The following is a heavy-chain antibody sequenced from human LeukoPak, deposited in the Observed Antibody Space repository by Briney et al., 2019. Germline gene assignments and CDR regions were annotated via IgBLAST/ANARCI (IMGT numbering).Heavy chain of an antibody. Sequence: PGGSLRLSCAASGVTFSSYGMHWVRQAPGKGLEWVALISSDGNDKLYGDSVKGRFTISRDDSKSTLYLQMNSLRAEDTAVYYCMTKVMRGNSGDDYDDWGQGTLVNVSS. D-gene: IGHD5-12*01. J-gene: IGHJ4*02. V-gene: IGHV3-30*03. CDR1: GVTFSSYG. CDR3: MTKVMRGNSGDDYDD. CDR2: ISSDGNDK.